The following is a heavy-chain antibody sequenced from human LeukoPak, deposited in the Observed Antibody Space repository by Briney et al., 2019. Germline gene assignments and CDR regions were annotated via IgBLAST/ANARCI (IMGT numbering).Heavy chain of an antibody. CDR3: ARLGLDYGDYVGYYYYGMDV. CDR1: GFTFSDYY. J-gene: IGHJ6*02. CDR2: ISSSGSTI. V-gene: IGHV3-11*01. D-gene: IGHD4-17*01. Sequence: GGSLRLSFAASGFTFSDYYMSWIRQAPGKGLEWVSYISSSGSTIYYADSVKGRFTISRDNAKNSLYLQMNSLRAEDTAEYYCARLGLDYGDYVGYYYYGMDVWGQGTTVTVSS.